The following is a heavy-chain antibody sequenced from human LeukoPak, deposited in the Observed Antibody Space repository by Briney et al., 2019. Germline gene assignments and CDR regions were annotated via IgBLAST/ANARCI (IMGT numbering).Heavy chain of an antibody. D-gene: IGHD6-19*01. CDR2: IIGRGGST. Sequence: PGGSLRLSCAASGVTFTSYAMGWVRQFPGKGLEWVSPIIGRGGSTYYADSVKGRFTISRDNSKNTLHLQMNSLRAEDTGVYYCAKGPLIEVAGTTWDYWGQGTLVTVSS. V-gene: IGHV3-23*01. CDR3: AKGPLIEVAGTTWDY. CDR1: GVTFTSYA. J-gene: IGHJ4*02.